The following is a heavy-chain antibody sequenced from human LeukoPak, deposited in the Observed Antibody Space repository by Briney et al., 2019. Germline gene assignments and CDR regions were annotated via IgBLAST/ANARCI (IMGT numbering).Heavy chain of an antibody. Sequence: AGGSLRLSCAVSGFTFTSYNMNWVRQAPGKGLEWIAYISGGSSTIFYADSVKGRFTISRDNGKNSPYLQMNSLRDEDTAVYYCARDSVSFPHDAFDIWGQGTVVAVSS. CDR3: ARDSVSFPHDAFDI. V-gene: IGHV3-48*02. CDR1: GFTFTSYN. CDR2: ISGGSSTI. D-gene: IGHD2-15*01. J-gene: IGHJ3*02.